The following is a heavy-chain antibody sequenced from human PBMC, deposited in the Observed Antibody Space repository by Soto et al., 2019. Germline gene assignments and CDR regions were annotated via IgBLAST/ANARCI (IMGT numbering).Heavy chain of an antibody. CDR1: GFTFTSSS. CDR3: ARGGYYSNYWFDP. Sequence: ASVKVSCKASGFTFTSSSVQWVRQARGQRLEWIGWITVGTGNTNYAQKFQERVTITRDTSTSTAYMELSNLRSEDTAVYYCARGGYYSNYWFDPWGQGTLVTVSS. J-gene: IGHJ5*02. D-gene: IGHD4-4*01. V-gene: IGHV1-58*01. CDR2: ITVGTGNT.